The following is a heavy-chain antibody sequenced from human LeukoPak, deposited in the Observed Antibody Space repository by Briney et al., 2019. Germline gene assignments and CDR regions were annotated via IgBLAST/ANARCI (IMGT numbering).Heavy chain of an antibody. V-gene: IGHV3-43*01. CDR2: ISWDGDRT. J-gene: IGHJ4*02. CDR1: GFNFNDHT. D-gene: IGHD1-14*01. CDR3: IKGNGPEDGRFDY. Sequence: AGGSLRLSCAASGFNFNDHTMLWVRQAPGKGLECVSLISWDGDRTYYVDSVKGRFTISRDNGRRTLFLLMNSLRLEDSDVYYCIKGNGPEDGRFDYWGQGTRVAVSS.